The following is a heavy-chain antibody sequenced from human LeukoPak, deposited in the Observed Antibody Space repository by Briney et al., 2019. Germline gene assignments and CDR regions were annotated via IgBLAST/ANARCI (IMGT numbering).Heavy chain of an antibody. CDR3: AHRTTMTTVTPSAFDI. Sequence: SGPTLVKPTQTLTLTCTFSGFSLSTSGVGVGWIRQPPGKALEWLALIYWDDDKRYGPSLKSRLTITKDTSKNQVVLTMTNMDPVDTATYYCAHRTTMTTVTPSAFDIWGQGTMVTVSS. CDR2: IYWDDDK. J-gene: IGHJ3*02. D-gene: IGHD4-17*01. V-gene: IGHV2-5*05. CDR1: GFSLSTSGVG.